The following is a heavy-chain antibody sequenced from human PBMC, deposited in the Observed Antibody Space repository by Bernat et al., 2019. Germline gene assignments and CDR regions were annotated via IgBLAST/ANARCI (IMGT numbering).Heavy chain of an antibody. D-gene: IGHD3-10*01. J-gene: IGHJ6*02. Sequence: EVQLVESGGGLVQPGGSLRLSCAASGFTVSSYYMSWVRQAPGKGLEWVSVIYSGGSTYYAASVKGRFTISRDNTKNTQYLQMNSLRAEDTAVYYCSRDPKNMVRVLFEDGMDVWGQGTTVTVSS. V-gene: IGHV3-66*01. CDR2: IYSGGST. CDR3: SRDPKNMVRVLFEDGMDV. CDR1: GFTVSSYY.